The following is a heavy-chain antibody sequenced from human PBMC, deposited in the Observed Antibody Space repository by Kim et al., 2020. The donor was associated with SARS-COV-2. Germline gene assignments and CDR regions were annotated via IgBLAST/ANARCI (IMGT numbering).Heavy chain of an antibody. CDR1: GYTFTSYG. CDR3: ARDQDSSSFGGMDV. Sequence: ASVKVSCKASGYTFTSYGISWVRQAPGQGLEWMGWISAYNGNTNYAQKLQGRVTMTTDTSTSTAYMELRSLRSDDTAVYYCARDQDSSSFGGMDVWGQGTTVTVSS. V-gene: IGHV1-18*04. D-gene: IGHD6-6*01. CDR2: ISAYNGNT. J-gene: IGHJ6*02.